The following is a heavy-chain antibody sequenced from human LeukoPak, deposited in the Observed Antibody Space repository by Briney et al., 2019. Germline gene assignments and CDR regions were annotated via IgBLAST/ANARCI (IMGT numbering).Heavy chain of an antibody. Sequence: GGSLKLSCAASGFTFSGAAMHWVRQASGKGLEWVGRIRSKTESYATEYAASVKGRFTISRDESQNMAYLQMNSLKTEDTAVCYCTLSVAVPGTSDYWGQGTLVTVSS. V-gene: IGHV3-73*01. CDR1: GFTFSGAA. D-gene: IGHD6-19*01. CDR3: TLSVAVPGTSDY. J-gene: IGHJ4*02. CDR2: IRSKTESYAT.